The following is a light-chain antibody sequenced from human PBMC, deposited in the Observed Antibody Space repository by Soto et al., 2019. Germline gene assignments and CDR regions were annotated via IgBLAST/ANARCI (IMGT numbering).Light chain of an antibody. CDR1: QGISSY. V-gene: IGKV1-9*01. Sequence: IQLTQSPSSLSASVEDRVTITCRASQGISSYLAWYQQNPGKAPNLLIYAASTLQSGVPSRSIGSGSGTEFTLTISSLQPEDFATYYCQQLNSYPLTFGGGTKVEIK. CDR2: AAS. CDR3: QQLNSYPLT. J-gene: IGKJ4*01.